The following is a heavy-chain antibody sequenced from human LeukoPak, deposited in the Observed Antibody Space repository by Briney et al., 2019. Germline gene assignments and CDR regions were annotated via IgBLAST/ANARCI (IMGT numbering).Heavy chain of an antibody. D-gene: IGHD3-22*01. CDR3: ARDREPRGYYDSRLADAFDI. J-gene: IGHJ3*02. CDR1: GGSIGGYY. V-gene: IGHV4-59*01. Sequence: SETLSLTCTVSGGSIGGYYWNWIRQAPGKGLECIGYIYYRGNTDYNPSLKSRVTISVDTSKNQFSLKLRSVTAADTAVYYCARDREPRGYYDSRLADAFDIWGQGTLVTVSS. CDR2: IYYRGNT.